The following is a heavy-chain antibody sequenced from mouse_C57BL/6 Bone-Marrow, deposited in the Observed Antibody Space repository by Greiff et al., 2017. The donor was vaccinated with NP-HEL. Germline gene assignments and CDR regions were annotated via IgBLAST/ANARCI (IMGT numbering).Heavy chain of an antibody. Sequence: EVKLMESGPELVKPGASVKIPCKASGYTFTDYNMDWVKQSHGKSLEWIGDINPNNGGTIYNQKFKGKATLTVDKSSSTAYMELRSLTSEDTAVYYCARRRQFNYYGSKYYAMDYWGQGTSVTVSS. CDR1: GYTFTDYN. D-gene: IGHD1-1*01. CDR2: INPNNGGT. CDR3: ARRRQFNYYGSKYYAMDY. V-gene: IGHV1-18*01. J-gene: IGHJ4*01.